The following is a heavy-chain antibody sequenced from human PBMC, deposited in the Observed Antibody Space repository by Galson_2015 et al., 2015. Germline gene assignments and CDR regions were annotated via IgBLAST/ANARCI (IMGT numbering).Heavy chain of an antibody. CDR1: GFTFSNYW. CDR3: AREPFGMYV. CDR2: IKQDGSEN. V-gene: IGHV3-7*03. Sequence: SLRLSCAASGFTFSNYWMSWVRQAPGKGLEWVSNIKQDGSENYYVDSVKGRFTISRDNAKNSLYLQMNSLRAEDTAVYYRAREPFGMYVWGQGATVTVSS. J-gene: IGHJ6*02.